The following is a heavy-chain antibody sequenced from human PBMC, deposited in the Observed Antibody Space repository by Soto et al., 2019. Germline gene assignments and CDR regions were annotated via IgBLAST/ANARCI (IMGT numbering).Heavy chain of an antibody. Sequence: EVQLVESGGGLVQPGGSLRLSCAASGFTVSSKYMSWVRQAPGKGLEWVSLIQSGGPTYYADSVKGRFTISRDTSENTVHRQMDSLRAEDTAVYYCARDDVLCDGGRCYGVPLDVWGKGTPVTVSS. D-gene: IGHD2-15*01. CDR2: IQSGGPT. CDR3: ARDDVLCDGGRCYGVPLDV. V-gene: IGHV3-66*01. CDR1: GFTVSSKY. J-gene: IGHJ6*03.